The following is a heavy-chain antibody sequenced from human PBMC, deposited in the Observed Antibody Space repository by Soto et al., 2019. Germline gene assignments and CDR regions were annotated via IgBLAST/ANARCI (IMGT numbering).Heavy chain of an antibody. V-gene: IGHV4-59*02. Sequence: QVQLQESGPGLVRPSETLSLSCTVSAGSVSSNYLNWMRQAPGKGLEWIGLIHYSGNTNYNPSLKSRGTISLDTSKNQFSLNLSSVTAAETAVYYCTIWADWTTDYWSQGTLVTVSS. D-gene: IGHD3-9*01. CDR2: IHYSGNT. CDR1: AGSVSSNY. CDR3: TIWADWTTDY. J-gene: IGHJ4*02.